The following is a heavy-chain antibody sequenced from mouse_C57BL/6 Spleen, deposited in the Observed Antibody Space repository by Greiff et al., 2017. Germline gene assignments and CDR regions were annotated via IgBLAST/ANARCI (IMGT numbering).Heavy chain of an antibody. CDR3: ARPNWYAMDY. CDR1: GFTFSDYG. J-gene: IGHJ4*01. CDR2: ISRGSSTI. Sequence: EVQLVESGGGLVKPGGSLKLSCAASGFTFSDYGMHWVRQAPETGLEWVAYISRGSSTIYYADTVKGRFTISRDNATNTLFLQMTSLRSEDTAMXKCARPNWYAMDYWGQGTSVTVSS. D-gene: IGHD4-1*01. V-gene: IGHV5-17*01.